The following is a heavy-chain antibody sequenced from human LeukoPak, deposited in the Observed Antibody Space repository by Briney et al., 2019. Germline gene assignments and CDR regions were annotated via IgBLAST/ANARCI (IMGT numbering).Heavy chain of an antibody. V-gene: IGHV4-30-4*01. CDR2: IYYSGST. CDR3: ARGYCSSTSCPGGGWFDP. D-gene: IGHD2-2*01. Sequence: SETLSLTCTVSGGSISSGDYYWSWIRQPPGKGLEWIGYIYYSGSTYYNPSLKSRVTISVDTSKNQFSLKLSSVTAADTAVYYCARGYCSSTSCPGGGWFDPWGQGTLVTVSS. CDR1: GGSISSGDYY. J-gene: IGHJ5*02.